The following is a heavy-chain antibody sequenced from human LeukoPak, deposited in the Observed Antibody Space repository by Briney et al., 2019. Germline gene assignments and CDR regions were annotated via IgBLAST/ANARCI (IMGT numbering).Heavy chain of an antibody. V-gene: IGHV4-4*07. CDR3: ARDRGSYYPYFDY. CDR2: IYTSWST. D-gene: IGHD1-26*01. CDR1: GDSINSYY. Sequence: PSETLSLTCSVSGDSINSYYWSWFRQPAGKGLEWIGRIYTSWSTNYSPPLKTRATMSVDTSKNPFSLKLSSVTAADTAVYYCARDRGSYYPYFDYWGQGTLVTVSS. J-gene: IGHJ4*02.